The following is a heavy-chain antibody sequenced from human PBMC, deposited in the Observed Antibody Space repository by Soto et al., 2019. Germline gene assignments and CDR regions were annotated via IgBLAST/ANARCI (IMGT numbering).Heavy chain of an antibody. Sequence: QVQLVQSGSEVQKPGASVKVSCKASGYTFTSYDINWVRQATGHGLEWMRWMNPNSGNTGYAQKFQGRVTMTRNTSISTAYMELSSLRSEDMAVYYCARLTGDASNNWFDPWGQGTLVTVSS. V-gene: IGHV1-8*01. CDR1: GYTFTSYD. CDR2: MNPNSGNT. J-gene: IGHJ5*02. D-gene: IGHD2-21*02. CDR3: ARLTGDASNNWFDP.